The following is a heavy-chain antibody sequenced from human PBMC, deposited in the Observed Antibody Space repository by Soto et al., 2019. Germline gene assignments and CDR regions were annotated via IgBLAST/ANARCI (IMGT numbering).Heavy chain of an antibody. CDR2: ISFDGSNK. CDR1: GFTFSSYA. J-gene: IGHJ4*02. D-gene: IGHD6-13*01. CDR3: ARDGHSSSWHSSFDY. V-gene: IGHV3-30-3*01. Sequence: QVQLVESGGGVVQPGRSLRLSCAASGFTFSSYAMHWVRQAPGKGLEWVAVISFDGSNKYYADSVRGRFTISRDNSKNTLYLQMNSLRPEDTAVYYCARDGHSSSWHSSFDYWGQGTLVTVSS.